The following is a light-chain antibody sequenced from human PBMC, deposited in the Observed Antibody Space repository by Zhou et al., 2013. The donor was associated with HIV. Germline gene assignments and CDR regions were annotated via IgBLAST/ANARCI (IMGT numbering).Light chain of an antibody. CDR3: QQFDGSPTWT. Sequence: DMEMTQSPSSVSASVGDRVTITCRASQGISSYLAWYQQKPGRAPKLLIYAASSLESGVPSRFSGSGSGTDFTLTITRLEPEDFAVYYCQQFDGSPTWTFGPGTKVEMK. CDR2: AAS. CDR1: QGISSY. J-gene: IGKJ1*01. V-gene: IGKV1-12*01.